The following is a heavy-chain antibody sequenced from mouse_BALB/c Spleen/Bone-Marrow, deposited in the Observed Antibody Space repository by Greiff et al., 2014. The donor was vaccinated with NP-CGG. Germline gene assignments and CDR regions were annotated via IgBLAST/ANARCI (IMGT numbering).Heavy chain of an antibody. CDR2: INPSNGGT. Sequence: VQLQQSGAELVKPGASVKLSCKASGYTFTSYYMYWVKQRPGQGLEWIGEINPSNGGTNFNEKFKGKATLTVDKSSSTAYMQLSSLTSEDSAVYYCTRGRRDAMDYWGQGTSVTVSS. J-gene: IGHJ4*01. CDR1: GYTFTSYY. CDR3: TRGRRDAMDY. V-gene: IGHV1S81*02.